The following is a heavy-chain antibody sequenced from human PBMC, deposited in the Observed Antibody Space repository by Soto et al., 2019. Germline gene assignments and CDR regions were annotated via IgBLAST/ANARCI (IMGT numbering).Heavy chain of an antibody. Sequence: GGSLRLSCAASGVTFSNYAVTWVLQAPGKGLEWVATISGSGGSTYYADSVKGRFTISRDNSKNTLYLQMNSLRAEDTAVYYCAKDQGSSWYEIDYWGQGTLVTVSS. CDR1: GVTFSNYA. CDR2: ISGSGGST. D-gene: IGHD6-13*01. CDR3: AKDQGSSWYEIDY. J-gene: IGHJ4*02. V-gene: IGHV3-23*01.